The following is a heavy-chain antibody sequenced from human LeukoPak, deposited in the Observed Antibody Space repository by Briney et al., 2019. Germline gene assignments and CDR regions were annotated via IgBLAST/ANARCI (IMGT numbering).Heavy chain of an antibody. Sequence: ASVKVSCKASGGTFNRYAISWVRQAPGQGLEWMGGIIPVFGTTKYAQKFQGRVTITTDESTSTAYMELSSLRSEDTAVYYCARRGEPYNWNLGGNYYYYMEVWGKGTTVTVSS. D-gene: IGHD1-7*01. V-gene: IGHV1-69*05. J-gene: IGHJ6*03. CDR2: IIPVFGTT. CDR3: ARRGEPYNWNLGGNYYYYMEV. CDR1: GGTFNRYA.